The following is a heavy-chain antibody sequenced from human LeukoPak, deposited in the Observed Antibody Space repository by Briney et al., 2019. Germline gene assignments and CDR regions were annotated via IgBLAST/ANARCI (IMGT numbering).Heavy chain of an antibody. Sequence: PSQTLSLTCTVSGGSISSGGYYWSWIRQPPGKGLEWIGYIYYSGSTYYNPSLKSRVTISVDTSKNQFSLKLSSVTAADTAVYYCARVDDSSGYFAFDYWGQGTLVTVSS. CDR1: GGSISSGGYY. CDR2: IYYSGST. D-gene: IGHD3-22*01. CDR3: ARVDDSSGYFAFDY. V-gene: IGHV4-31*03. J-gene: IGHJ4*02.